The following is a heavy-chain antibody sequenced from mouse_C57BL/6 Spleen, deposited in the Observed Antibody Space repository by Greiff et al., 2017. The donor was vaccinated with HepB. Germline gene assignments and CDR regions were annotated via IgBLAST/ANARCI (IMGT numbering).Heavy chain of an antibody. CDR1: GFTFNTYA. CDR2: IRRKSSNYAT. Sequence: EVQLVESGGGLVQPKGTLKLSCAASGFTFNTYAMHWVRQAPGKGLEWVARIRRKSSNYATYYADSVKDRYTISRDDSQSMLYLQMNNLKTEDTAMYYCVRGSSSVRNAMDYWGQGTSVTVSS. CDR3: VRGSSSVRNAMDY. J-gene: IGHJ4*01. D-gene: IGHD1-1*01. V-gene: IGHV10-3*01.